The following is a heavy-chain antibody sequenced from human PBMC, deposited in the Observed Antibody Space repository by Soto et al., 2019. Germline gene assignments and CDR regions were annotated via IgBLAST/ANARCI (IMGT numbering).Heavy chain of an antibody. Sequence: PGESLKISCKASGYSFTSYWIGWVRQMPGKGLEWMGIIYPGDSDTRYSPSFQGQVTISADKSISTAYLQWSSLKASDTAMYYCARLDIVLVPATRYGMDVWGQGTTVTVSS. CDR3: ARLDIVLVPATRYGMDV. V-gene: IGHV5-51*01. J-gene: IGHJ6*02. CDR2: IYPGDSDT. D-gene: IGHD2-2*01. CDR1: GYSFTSYW.